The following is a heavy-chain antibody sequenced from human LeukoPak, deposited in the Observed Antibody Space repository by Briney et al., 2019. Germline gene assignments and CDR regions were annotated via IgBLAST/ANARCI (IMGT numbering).Heavy chain of an antibody. V-gene: IGHV4-4*07. J-gene: IGHJ5*02. CDR1: GGSISDYY. CDR2: IYTTGST. D-gene: IGHD6-13*01. CDR3: ATDRSSSWTVASFDP. Sequence: PSETLSLTCTISGGSISDYYWSWIRQPAGKGLEWIGRIYTTGSTNYNPSLKSRVTMSVDTSKNQFSLQLSSVTAADTAVYYCATDRSSSWTVASFDPWGQGTLVTVSS.